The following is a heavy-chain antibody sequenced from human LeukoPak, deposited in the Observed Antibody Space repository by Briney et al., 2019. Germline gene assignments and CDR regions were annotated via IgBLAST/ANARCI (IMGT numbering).Heavy chain of an antibody. CDR2: ISYDETNK. Sequence: GGSLRLSCAASGFTFSNYAMHWVRQAPGRGLDWVAVISYDETNKYYADSVKGRFTISRDNSKNTLYLQMNSLRAEDTAVYYCAREIGATGFGDDAFDIWGQGTMVTVSS. V-gene: IGHV3-30*14. J-gene: IGHJ3*02. CDR3: AREIGATGFGDDAFDI. D-gene: IGHD5-12*01. CDR1: GFTFSNYA.